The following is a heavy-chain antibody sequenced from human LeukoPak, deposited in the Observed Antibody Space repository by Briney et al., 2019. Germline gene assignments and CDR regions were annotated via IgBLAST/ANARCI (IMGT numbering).Heavy chain of an antibody. CDR3: ARGAHYHDSPEGYDY. V-gene: IGHV1-2*02. CDR1: GYTFTGYS. Sequence: GASVKVSCKASGYTFTGYSMDWVRQAPGQGLEWMGWINPNSGGTNYAQKFQGRVTMTRDTSISTAYMELSRLRSDDTAVYYCARGAHYHDSPEGYDYWRQGTLVTVSS. J-gene: IGHJ4*02. D-gene: IGHD3-22*01. CDR2: INPNSGGT.